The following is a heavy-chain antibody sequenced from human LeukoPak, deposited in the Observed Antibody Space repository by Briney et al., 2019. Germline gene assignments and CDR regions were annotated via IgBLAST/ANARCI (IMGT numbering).Heavy chain of an antibody. CDR3: AKDMGYWETGPRVRSSRVDY. V-gene: IGHV3-30*02. CDR1: GFTFRNYG. CDR2: IRYDGSNK. D-gene: IGHD6-6*01. J-gene: IGHJ4*02. Sequence: PGGSLRLSCAASGFTFRNYGMHWVRQALGKGLEWVAFIRYDGSNKYYADSVKGRFTISRDNSKNTLYLQMNSLRAEDTAVYYCAKDMGYWETGPRVRSSRVDYWGQGTLVTVSS.